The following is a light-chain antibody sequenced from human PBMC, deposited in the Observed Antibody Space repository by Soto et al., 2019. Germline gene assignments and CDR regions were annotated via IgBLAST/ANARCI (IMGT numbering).Light chain of an antibody. CDR1: QSVDSNF. J-gene: IGKJ1*01. CDR2: GAS. CDR3: QQDGTSPWT. V-gene: IGKV3-20*01. Sequence: EIVLTQSPGTLSLSPGDRATLSCRASQSVDSNFLAWYQQKPGQAPRLLIYGASSRATDIPDTFSGSGSGTDFTLTISRLEPGDFAVYYCQQDGTSPWTFGQGTKVEIK.